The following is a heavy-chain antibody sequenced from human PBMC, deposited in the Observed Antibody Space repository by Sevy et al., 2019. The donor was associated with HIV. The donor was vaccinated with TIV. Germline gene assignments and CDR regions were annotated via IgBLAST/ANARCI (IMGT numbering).Heavy chain of an antibody. V-gene: IGHV3-48*01. CDR1: GFTFSSYS. CDR3: ARDDHPLGYGDHYYYGMDV. J-gene: IGHJ6*02. D-gene: IGHD4-17*01. Sequence: GSLRLSCAASGFTFSSYSMNWVRQAPGKGLEWVSYISSSSSTIYYADSVKGRFTISRDNAKNSLYLQMNSLRAEDTAVYYCARDDHPLGYGDHYYYGMDVWGQGTTVTVSS. CDR2: ISSSSSTI.